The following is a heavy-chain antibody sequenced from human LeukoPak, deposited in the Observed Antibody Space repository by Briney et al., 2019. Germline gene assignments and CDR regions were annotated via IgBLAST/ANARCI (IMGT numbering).Heavy chain of an antibody. CDR3: ARLLDGYNYYFDY. J-gene: IGHJ4*02. CDR2: IYPGDSET. Sequence: GESLKISCKGSGYTFTGYWIARVRQMPGKGLEWMGIIYPGDSETTYSPSFQGQVTISTDKSISTAYLQWNSLKASDTAMYYCARLLDGYNYYFDYWGQGTLVTVSS. D-gene: IGHD5-24*01. CDR1: GYTFTGYW. V-gene: IGHV5-51*01.